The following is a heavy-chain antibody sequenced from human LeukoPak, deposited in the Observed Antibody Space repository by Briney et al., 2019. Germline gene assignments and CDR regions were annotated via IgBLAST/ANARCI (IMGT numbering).Heavy chain of an antibody. CDR2: IWYDGSNK. CDR3: ARESTQGWVIYYYYYYGMDV. CDR1: GFTFSSYG. D-gene: IGHD2-2*01. Sequence: AGGSLRLSCAASGFTFSSYGMHWVRQAPGKGLEWVAVIWYDGSNKYYADSVKGRFTISRDNSKNTLYLQMNSLRAEDTAVYYCARESTQGWVIYYYYYYGMDVWGQGTTVTVSS. J-gene: IGHJ6*02. V-gene: IGHV3-33*01.